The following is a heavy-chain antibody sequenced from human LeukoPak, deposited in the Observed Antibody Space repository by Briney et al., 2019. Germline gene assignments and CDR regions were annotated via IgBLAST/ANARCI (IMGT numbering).Heavy chain of an antibody. CDR1: GYTFTGYY. CDR2: INPNSGGT. D-gene: IGHD6-13*01. Sequence: ASVRVSCKASGYTFTGYYMHWVRQAPGQGLEWMGWINPNSGGTNYAQKFQGRVTMTRDTSISTAYMELSRLRSDDTAVYYCARVGVTAAAGTYYYYMDVWGKGTTVTASS. V-gene: IGHV1-2*02. CDR3: ARVGVTAAAGTYYYYMDV. J-gene: IGHJ6*03.